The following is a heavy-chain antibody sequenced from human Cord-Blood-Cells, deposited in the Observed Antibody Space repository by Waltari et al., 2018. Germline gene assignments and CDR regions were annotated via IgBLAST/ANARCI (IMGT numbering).Heavy chain of an antibody. V-gene: IGHV3-23*01. CDR2: ISGSGGST. CDR3: AIEDIVGAFAY. Sequence: EVQLLESGGGLVQPGGSLRRSCAASGFTFSSYAMSWVCQAQGKGLEWVSAISGSGGSTYYADSVKGRFTLSRDNSKNTLYLQMNSLRAEDTAVYYCAIEDIVGAFAYWGQGTLVTVSS. CDR1: GFTFSSYA. D-gene: IGHD1-26*01. J-gene: IGHJ4*02.